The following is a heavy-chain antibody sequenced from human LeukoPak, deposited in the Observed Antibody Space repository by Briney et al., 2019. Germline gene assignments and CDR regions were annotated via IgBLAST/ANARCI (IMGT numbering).Heavy chain of an antibody. CDR3: ARDFWGQQLVEPFDY. CDR2: IKHDGSEK. V-gene: IGHV3-7*01. CDR1: GFTFSSYW. J-gene: IGHJ4*02. Sequence: GGSLRLSCAASGFTFSSYWMSWVRQAPGKGLEWVANIKHDGSEKYYVDSVKGRFTISRDNAKNPLYLQMNSLRAEDTAVYYCARDFWGQQLVEPFDYWGQGTLVTVSS. D-gene: IGHD6-13*01.